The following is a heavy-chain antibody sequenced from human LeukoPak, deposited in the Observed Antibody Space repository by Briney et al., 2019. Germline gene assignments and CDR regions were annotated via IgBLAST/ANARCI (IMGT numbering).Heavy chain of an antibody. D-gene: IGHD3-22*01. Sequence: PGGSLRLSCAASGFTFSSYSMNWVRQAPGKGLEWVSYISSSSSTIYYADSVKGRFTISRDNAKNSLYLQMNSLRAEDTAVYYCARTPYYYDSSGYYYVFDYWGQGTLVTVSS. CDR2: ISSSSSTI. V-gene: IGHV3-48*01. CDR3: ARTPYYYDSSGYYYVFDY. J-gene: IGHJ4*02. CDR1: GFTFSSYS.